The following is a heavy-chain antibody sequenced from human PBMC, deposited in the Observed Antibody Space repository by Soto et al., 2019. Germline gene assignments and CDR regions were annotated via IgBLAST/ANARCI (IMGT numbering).Heavy chain of an antibody. CDR2: IVVGSGNT. D-gene: IGHD3-9*01. V-gene: IGHV1-58*02. CDR3: ARGGGYYDILTGYFWRYGMDV. J-gene: IGHJ6*02. CDR1: GFTFTSSA. Sequence: SVKVSCKASGFTFTSSAMQWVRQARGQRLEWIGWIVVGSGNTNYAQKFQERVTITRDMSTSTAYMELSSLRSEDTAVYYCARGGGYYDILTGYFWRYGMDVWGQGTTVTVSS.